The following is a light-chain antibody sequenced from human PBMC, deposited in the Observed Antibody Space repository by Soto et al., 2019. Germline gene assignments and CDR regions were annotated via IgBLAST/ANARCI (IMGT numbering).Light chain of an antibody. V-gene: IGKV3-20*01. CDR2: GAS. Sequence: EIVLTQSPGTLSLSPGERATLSCRASQTITSSYLAWYQQKPGQAPRLLIYGASIRITGIPDRFSGSGSGTDFTLTISRLEPEDFAVYYCQHYGNSPRTFGQGTKVEIK. CDR1: QTITSSY. J-gene: IGKJ1*01. CDR3: QHYGNSPRT.